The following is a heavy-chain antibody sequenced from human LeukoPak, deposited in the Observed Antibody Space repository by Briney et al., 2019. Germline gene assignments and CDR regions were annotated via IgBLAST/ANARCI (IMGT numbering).Heavy chain of an antibody. D-gene: IGHD6-13*01. CDR2: ISSSSSTI. CDR3: ARDFIAAAGTPSELTFDY. CDR1: GLTFSSYE. V-gene: IGHV3-48*03. Sequence: GGSLRLSCAASGLTFSSYEMNWVRQAPGKGLEWVSYISSSSSTIYYADSVKGRFTISRDNAKNSLYLQMNSLRAEDTAVYYCARDFIAAAGTPSELTFDYWGQGTLVTVSS. J-gene: IGHJ4*02.